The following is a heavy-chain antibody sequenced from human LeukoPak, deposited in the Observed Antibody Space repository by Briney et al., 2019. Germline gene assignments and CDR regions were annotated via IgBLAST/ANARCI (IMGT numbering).Heavy chain of an antibody. CDR3: VLAGSGSYYFDY. D-gene: IGHD3-10*01. CDR1: GYRFTNYW. CDR2: IYPGDSDT. J-gene: IGHJ4*02. V-gene: IGHV5-51*01. Sequence: NTGESLKISCKGFGYRFTNYWIGWVRQMPGKGLEWMGVIYPGDSDTRYSPSFQGQVTISADKSINTAYLQWSSLKASHTAMYYCVLAGSGSYYFDYWGQGILVTVSS.